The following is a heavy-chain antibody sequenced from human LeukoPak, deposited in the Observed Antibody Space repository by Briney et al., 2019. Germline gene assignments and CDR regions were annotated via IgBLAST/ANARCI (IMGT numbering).Heavy chain of an antibody. D-gene: IGHD6-6*01. CDR3: ARGPSFGSSSRFDY. Sequence: GGSLRLSCAASGFTFSSYWMHWVRQTPGKGLVWVSRINSDGSSISHADSVKGRFTVSRDNAKSTLYLQMNSLTAEDTAVYYCARGPSFGSSSRFDYWGQGTLVTVSS. CDR1: GFTFSSYW. V-gene: IGHV3-74*01. CDR2: INSDGSSI. J-gene: IGHJ4*02.